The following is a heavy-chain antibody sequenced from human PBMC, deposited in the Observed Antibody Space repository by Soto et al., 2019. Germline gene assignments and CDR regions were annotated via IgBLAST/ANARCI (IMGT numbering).Heavy chain of an antibody. Sequence: SVKVSCKASGGTFSSYAISWVRQAPGQGLEWMGGIIPIFGTANYAQKFQGRVTITADESTSTAYMELSSLRSEDTAVYYCARVGRSKRFLDRLRGYYYGMDVWGQGTTVTVSS. D-gene: IGHD3-3*01. CDR3: ARVGRSKRFLDRLRGYYYGMDV. CDR1: GGTFSSYA. V-gene: IGHV1-69*13. CDR2: IIPIFGTA. J-gene: IGHJ6*02.